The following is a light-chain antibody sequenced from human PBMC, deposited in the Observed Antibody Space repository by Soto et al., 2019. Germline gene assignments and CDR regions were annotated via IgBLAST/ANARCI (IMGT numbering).Light chain of an antibody. CDR3: CSSRDGYTWL. CDR2: DVS. J-gene: IGLJ3*02. CDR1: SSDVGGYSY. Sequence: QSVLTQPRSVSGSPGQSVTISCTGTSSDVGGYSYVSWYQHYPGKAPKYMIYDVSKRPSGVPDRFSGSKSGNTASLNMSGLQAEDEADYYCCSSRDGYTWLFGGGTKLTVL. V-gene: IGLV2-11*01.